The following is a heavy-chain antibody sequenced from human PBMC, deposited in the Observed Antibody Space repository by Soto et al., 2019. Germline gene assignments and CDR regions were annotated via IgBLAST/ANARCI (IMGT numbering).Heavy chain of an antibody. Sequence: GSLSISCAASGLTFRSYYMNWVRQAPGRGLEWVSSISPSSSFLSYADSLKGRFTISRDNAKSSVNLQMSRLRAEDTAVYYCARVGTDYGSGSPYYSDYWGQGILVTVSS. D-gene: IGHD3-10*01. CDR2: ISPSSSFL. V-gene: IGHV3-21*06. J-gene: IGHJ4*02. CDR3: ARVGTDYGSGSPYYSDY. CDR1: GLTFRSYY.